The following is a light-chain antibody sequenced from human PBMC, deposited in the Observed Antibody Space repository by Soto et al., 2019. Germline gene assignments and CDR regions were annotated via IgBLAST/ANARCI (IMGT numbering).Light chain of an antibody. V-gene: IGKV4-1*01. CDR2: WAS. J-gene: IGKJ3*01. CDR1: QSVLYSSNNKNY. CDR3: QQYYSTPPT. Sequence: DIVMTQSPDSLAVSLGERATINCKSSQSVLYSSNNKNYLAWYQQKPGQPPKLLIYWASTRESGVPDRFSGSGSGTDFTLTISSLQAEDVAFYYCQQYYSTPPTFGPGTKVVIK.